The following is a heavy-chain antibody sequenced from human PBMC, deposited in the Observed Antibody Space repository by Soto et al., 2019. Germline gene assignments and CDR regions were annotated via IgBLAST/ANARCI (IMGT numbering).Heavy chain of an antibody. CDR2: IIPTNGDT. CDR1: GGTFSSYA. Sequence: GASVKVSCKASGGTFSSYAISGVRQAPGQGLEWMGWIIPTNGDTNYAQKFLGRVTNTRDTSATTAYMELTSLTSEDTAIYYCARGPSTGCFDSRGQGTLVTVSS. J-gene: IGHJ4*02. V-gene: IGHV1-69*10. CDR3: ARGPSTGCFDS. D-gene: IGHD1-1*01.